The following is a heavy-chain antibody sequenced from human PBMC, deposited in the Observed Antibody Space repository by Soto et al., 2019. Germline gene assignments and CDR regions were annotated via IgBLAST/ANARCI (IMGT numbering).Heavy chain of an antibody. Sequence: SETPSLTCTVSGGSISSYYWSWIRQPPGKGLEWIGYIYYSGSTNYNPSLKSRVTISVGTSKNQFSLKLSSVTAADTAVYYCARLRLLSYYCYMDVWGKGTTVTVS. CDR1: GGSISSYY. CDR3: ARLRLLSYYCYMDV. J-gene: IGHJ6*03. D-gene: IGHD3-3*01. CDR2: IYYSGST. V-gene: IGHV4-59*01.